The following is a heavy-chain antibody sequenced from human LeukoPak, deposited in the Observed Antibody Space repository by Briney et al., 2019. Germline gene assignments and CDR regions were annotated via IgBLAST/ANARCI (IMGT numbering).Heavy chain of an antibody. CDR3: TRESRRVGEGDFDF. D-gene: IGHD1-26*01. V-gene: IGHV3-21*01. CDR2: VSSSSSYI. J-gene: IGHJ4*02. Sequence: GGSLRLSCAASGFTFSSYSMNWVRQAPGKGLEWVSSVSSSSSYIYYADSVKGRFTISRDNAKNSLYLQMNSLRAEDTAVYYCTRESRRVGEGDFDFWGQGTLVTVSS. CDR1: GFTFSSYS.